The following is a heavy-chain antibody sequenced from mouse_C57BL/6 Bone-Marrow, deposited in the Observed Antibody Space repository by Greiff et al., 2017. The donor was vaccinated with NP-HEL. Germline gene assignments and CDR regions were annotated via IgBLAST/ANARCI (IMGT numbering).Heavy chain of an antibody. CDR2: IRNKANGYTT. CDR3: ARSWDDFDY. CDR1: GFTFTDYY. J-gene: IGHJ2*01. V-gene: IGHV7-3*01. Sequence: EVMLVESGGGLVQPGGSLSLSCAASGFTFTDYYMSWVRQPPGKALEWLGFIRNKANGYTTEYSASVKGRFTISRDNSQSILYLQMNALRAEDSATYYCARSWDDFDYWGQGTTLTVSS. D-gene: IGHD4-1*01.